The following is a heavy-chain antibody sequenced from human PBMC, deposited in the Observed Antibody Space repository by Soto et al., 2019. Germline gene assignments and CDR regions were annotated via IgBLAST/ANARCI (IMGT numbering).Heavy chain of an antibody. CDR2: ISAHNGNT. J-gene: IGHJ4*02. CDR1: CYAFTTYG. D-gene: IGHD1-1*01. CDR3: ARGRYGDY. V-gene: IGHV1-18*01. Sequence: QVHLVQSGAEVKKPGASVKVSCKGPCYAFTTYGITWVRQAPGQGLEWMGWISAHNGNTNYAQKLQGRVTVTRDTSTSTAYMELRSLRSDDTAVYYCARGRYGDYWGQGALVTVSS.